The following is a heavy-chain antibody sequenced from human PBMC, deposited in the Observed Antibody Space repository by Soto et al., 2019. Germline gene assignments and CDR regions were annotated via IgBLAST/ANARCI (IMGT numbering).Heavy chain of an antibody. V-gene: IGHV1-8*01. D-gene: IGHD4-4*01. Sequence: ASVXVSCQASGYSFPIYDINGCRQAAGQGLEWMGWMNPNSGNTGYAQKFQGRVTMTRNTSISTAYLELSSLRSEDTAVYYGARKNHIDDSQDEHYGMEVWGQGTT. J-gene: IGHJ6*01. CDR1: GYSFPIYD. CDR3: ARKNHIDDSQDEHYGMEV. CDR2: MNPNSGNT.